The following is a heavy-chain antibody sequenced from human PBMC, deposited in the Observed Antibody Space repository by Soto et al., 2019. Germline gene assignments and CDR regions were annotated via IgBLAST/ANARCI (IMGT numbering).Heavy chain of an antibody. D-gene: IGHD1-7*01. Sequence: EVQLLESGGGLGQRGGSLRLSCAASGFTFSSYGMTWVRQAPGKGLEWVSFSSATGAGTYYADSVKGRFTISRDNSKNTLYLQMTSLSADDTAVYYCAKDRRAGGNYGFYSDFSGQGAPVIVSS. V-gene: IGHV3-23*01. CDR3: AKDRRAGGNYGFYSDF. J-gene: IGHJ4*02. CDR1: GFTFSSYG. CDR2: SSATGAGT.